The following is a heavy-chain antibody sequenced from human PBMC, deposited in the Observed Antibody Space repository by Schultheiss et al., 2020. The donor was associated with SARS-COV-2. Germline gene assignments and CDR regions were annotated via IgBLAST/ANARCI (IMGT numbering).Heavy chain of an antibody. CDR1: GGSFSGYY. CDR2: IYYSGST. CDR3: ARRTPTGDDAFDI. V-gene: IGHV4-34*11. J-gene: IGHJ3*02. Sequence: SETLSLTCAVYGGSFSGYYWSWIRQPPGKGLEWIGYIYYSGSTNYNPSLKSRVTMSVDTSKNQFSLKLSSVTAADTAVYYCARRTPTGDDAFDIWGQGTMVTVSS. D-gene: IGHD7-27*01.